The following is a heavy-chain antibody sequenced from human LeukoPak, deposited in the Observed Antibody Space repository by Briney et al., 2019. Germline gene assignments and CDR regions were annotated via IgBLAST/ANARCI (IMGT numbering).Heavy chain of an antibody. D-gene: IGHD2-2*01. J-gene: IGHJ4*02. CDR1: GFTFSSYG. V-gene: IGHV3-33*01. CDR3: ARDLGTCEYCSSPHDY. CDR2: IWYDGSNK. Sequence: GRSLRLSCAASGFTFSSYGMHWVRQAPGKGLEWVAVIWYDGSNKYYADSVKGRFTISRDNSKNTLYLQMNSLRAEDTAVYYCARDLGTCEYCSSPHDYWGQGTLVTVSS.